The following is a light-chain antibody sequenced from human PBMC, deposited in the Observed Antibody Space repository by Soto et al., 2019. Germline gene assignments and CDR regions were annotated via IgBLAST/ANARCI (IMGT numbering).Light chain of an antibody. CDR3: HKYNSAPWT. CDR2: AAS. J-gene: IGKJ1*01. V-gene: IGKV1-27*01. CDR1: QGISNY. Sequence: DIQMTQSPSSLSASVGDRVTITSRACQGISNYLAWYQQKPGKVPKLRIYAASTLQSGVPSRFSGSGSGTDFTLTISSLQPEDVATYYCHKYNSAPWTFGQGTKVEI.